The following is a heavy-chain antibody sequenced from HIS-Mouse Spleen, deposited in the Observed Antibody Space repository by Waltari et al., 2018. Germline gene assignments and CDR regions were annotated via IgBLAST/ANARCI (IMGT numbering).Heavy chain of an antibody. J-gene: IGHJ4*02. CDR1: GGSISSGGYS. V-gene: IGHV4-30-2*01. CDR2: IYHSGST. D-gene: IGHD5-18*01. CDR3: ARGLVDTAMVPYFDY. Sequence: QLQLQESGSGLVKPSQTLSLTCAVSGGSISSGGYSWSSIRQPPGKGLEWIGYIYHSGSTYYNPSLKSRVTISVDRSKNQFSLKLSSVTAADTAVYYCARGLVDTAMVPYFDYWGQGTLVTVSS.